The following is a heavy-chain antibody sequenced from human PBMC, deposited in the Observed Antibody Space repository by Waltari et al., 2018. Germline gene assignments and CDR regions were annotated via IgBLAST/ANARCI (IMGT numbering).Heavy chain of an antibody. Sequence: EVQLVESGGGLVQPGGSLRLSCEASGFTFSSYWMHWVRQTPGKGLVWVSRISSDGNTTTYADSVKGRFTISRDNAKNTLYLQMNSLRAEDTALYYCARVEYTYGPYCFDSWGRGTPVTVSS. J-gene: IGHJ4*02. D-gene: IGHD5-18*01. CDR2: ISSDGNTT. CDR1: GFTFSSYW. CDR3: ARVEYTYGPYCFDS. V-gene: IGHV3-74*01.